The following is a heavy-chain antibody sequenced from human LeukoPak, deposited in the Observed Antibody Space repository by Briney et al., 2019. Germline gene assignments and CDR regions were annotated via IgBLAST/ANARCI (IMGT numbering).Heavy chain of an antibody. D-gene: IGHD3-22*01. CDR2: IYYSGST. CDR1: GGSISSSSYY. J-gene: IGHJ6*02. Sequence: SETLSLTCTVSGGSISSSSYYWGWIRQPPGKGLEWIGSIYYSGSTYYNPSLKSRVSISVDTSKNQFSLKLSSVTAADTAVYYCARERGYYDSSGYYYYYGMDVWGQGTTVTVSS. V-gene: IGHV4-39*07. CDR3: ARERGYYDSSGYYYYYGMDV.